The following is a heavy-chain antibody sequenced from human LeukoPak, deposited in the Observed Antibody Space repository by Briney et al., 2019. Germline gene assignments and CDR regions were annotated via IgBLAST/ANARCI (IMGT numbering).Heavy chain of an antibody. Sequence: PGGSLRLSCAASGFTFSTYAVNWVRQAPGKGLEWVSVIYSGGSTYYVDSVKGRFTISRDNSKNTLYLQMNSLRAEDTAVYYCARTTEDFDYWGQGTLVTVSS. J-gene: IGHJ4*02. CDR2: IYSGGST. CDR3: ARTTEDFDY. CDR1: GFTFSTYA. V-gene: IGHV3-53*01. D-gene: IGHD4-11*01.